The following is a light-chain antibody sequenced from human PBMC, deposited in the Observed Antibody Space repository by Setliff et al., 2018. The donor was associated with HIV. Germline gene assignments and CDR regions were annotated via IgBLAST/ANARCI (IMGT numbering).Light chain of an antibody. CDR2: DVS. CDR1: SSDVGAYKY. CDR3: SSYTFSSTPYA. J-gene: IGLJ1*01. Sequence: QSALTQPASVSGSPGQSITISCTGTSSDVGAYKYVSWYQQHPGKAPKLMIYDVSMRPSGVSNRFSGSKSGNTASLTISGLQAEDEADYYCSSYTFSSTPYAFGTGTKVTVL. V-gene: IGLV2-14*03.